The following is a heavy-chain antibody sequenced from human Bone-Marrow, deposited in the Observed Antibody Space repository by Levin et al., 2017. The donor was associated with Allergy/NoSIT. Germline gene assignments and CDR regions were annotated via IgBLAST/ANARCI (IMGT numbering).Heavy chain of an antibody. Sequence: QSGGSLRLSCAASGFTFRDYGMHWVRQAPGKGLEWVAVISYDGSYKYSTDSVKGRFTISRDNFKNTLYLQMNSLRAEDTAVYYCAKDVRGVITFDPWGQGTLVTVSS. V-gene: IGHV3-30*18. CDR1: GFTFRDYG. CDR3: AKDVRGVITFDP. J-gene: IGHJ5*02. CDR2: ISYDGSYK. D-gene: IGHD3-10*02.